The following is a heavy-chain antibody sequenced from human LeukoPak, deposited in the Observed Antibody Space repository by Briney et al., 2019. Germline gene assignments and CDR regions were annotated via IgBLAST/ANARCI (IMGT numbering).Heavy chain of an antibody. Sequence: GGSLRLSCAASGFTFSGSAMHWVRQASGKGLEWVGRIRSRTNSYATAYAASVKGRFTISRDDSKNTAYLQMNSLKTEDTAVYYCTRLTPNDSSGNAFYIWGQGTMVTVSS. V-gene: IGHV3-73*01. D-gene: IGHD3-22*01. CDR1: GFTFSGSA. CDR3: TRLTPNDSSGNAFYI. CDR2: IRSRTNSYAT. J-gene: IGHJ3*02.